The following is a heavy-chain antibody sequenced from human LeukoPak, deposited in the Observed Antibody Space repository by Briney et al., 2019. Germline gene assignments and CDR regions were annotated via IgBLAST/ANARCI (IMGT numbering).Heavy chain of an antibody. D-gene: IGHD6-6*01. V-gene: IGHV4-34*01. CDR3: ARGLGSSSLGGY. CDR2: INHSGST. CDR1: GFTFSSYS. J-gene: IGHJ4*02. Sequence: PGGSLRLSCAASGFTFSSYSMNWVRQPPGKGLEWIGEINHSGSTNYNPSLKSRVTISVDTSKNQFSLKLSSVAAADTAVYYCARGLGSSSLGGYWGQGTLVTVSS.